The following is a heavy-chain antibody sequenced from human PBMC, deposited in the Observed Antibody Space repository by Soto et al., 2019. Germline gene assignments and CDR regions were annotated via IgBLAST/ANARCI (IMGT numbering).Heavy chain of an antibody. V-gene: IGHV3-7*01. Sequence: GGSLRLSCAASEFTFSRYWMSWVRQAPGKGLEWVANIKEDGGEEYYVDSVKGRFTISRDNAKNSVYLQMNSLRAEDTAVYYCARDQVFSKAAFDCWGQGT. CDR1: EFTFSRYW. CDR3: ARDQVFSKAAFDC. J-gene: IGHJ4*02. CDR2: IKEDGGEE. D-gene: IGHD4-4*01.